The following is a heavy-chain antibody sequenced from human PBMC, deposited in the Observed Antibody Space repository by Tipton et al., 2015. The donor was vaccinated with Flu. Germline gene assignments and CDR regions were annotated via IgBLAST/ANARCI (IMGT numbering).Heavy chain of an antibody. J-gene: IGHJ6*02. CDR3: AKDHIVVVVAATFSAYYYYGMDV. CDR2: ISGSGGST. V-gene: IGHV3-23*01. CDR1: GFTFSSYA. Sequence: AASGFTFSSYAMSWVRQAPGKGLEWVSAISGSGGSTYYADSVKGRFTISRDNSKNTLYLQMNSLRAEDTAVYYCAKDHIVVVVAATFSAYYYYGMDVWGQGTTVTVSS. D-gene: IGHD2-15*01.